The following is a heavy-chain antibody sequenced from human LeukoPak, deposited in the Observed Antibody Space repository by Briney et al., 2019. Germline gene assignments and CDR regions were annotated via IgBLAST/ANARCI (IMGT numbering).Heavy chain of an antibody. D-gene: IGHD2-2*01. CDR2: IYYSGST. CDR3: AKHRPYCSSTICYPYYFDY. Sequence: SETLSLTCTVSGGSISSYYWSWIRQPPGKGLEWIGYIYYSGSTNYNPSLKSRVTMSVHTSKNQFSLKLSSVTAADTAVYYCAKHRPYCSSTICYPYYFDYWGQGNLVTVSS. V-gene: IGHV4-59*08. J-gene: IGHJ4*02. CDR1: GGSISSYY.